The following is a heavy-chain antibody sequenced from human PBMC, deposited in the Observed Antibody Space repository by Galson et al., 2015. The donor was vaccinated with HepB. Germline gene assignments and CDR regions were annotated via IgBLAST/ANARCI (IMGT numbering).Heavy chain of an antibody. CDR1: GYTFTSYY. CDR3: AHSPPSSWSIGGYYFDY. CDR2: INPSGGST. D-gene: IGHD6-13*01. J-gene: IGHJ4*02. Sequence: SVKVSCKASGYTFTSYYMHWVRQAPGQGLEWMGIINPSGGSTSYAQKFQGRVTMTRDTSTSTVYMELSSLRSEDTAVYYCAHSPPSSWSIGGYYFDYWGQGTLVTVSS. V-gene: IGHV1-46*01.